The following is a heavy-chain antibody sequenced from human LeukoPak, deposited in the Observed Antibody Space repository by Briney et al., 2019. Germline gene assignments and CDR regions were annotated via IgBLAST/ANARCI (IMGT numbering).Heavy chain of an antibody. J-gene: IGHJ5*02. D-gene: IGHD3-3*01. V-gene: IGHV4-39*01. CDR1: GGSISSSSYY. CDR2: IYYSGST. Sequence: SETLSLTCTVSGGSISSSSYYWGWIRQPPGKGLGWIGSIYYSGSTYYNPSLKSRVTISVDTSKNQFSLKLSSVTAADTAVYYCARPPTIFGVAPGGFDPWGQGTLVTVSS. CDR3: ARPPTIFGVAPGGFDP.